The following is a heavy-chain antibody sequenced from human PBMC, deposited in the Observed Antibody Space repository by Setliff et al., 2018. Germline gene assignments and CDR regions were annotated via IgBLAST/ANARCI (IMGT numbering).Heavy chain of an antibody. J-gene: IGHJ3*02. Sequence: ASVKVSCEASGYTFTGYYMYWVRQAPGQGLEWMGRINPSSGATIYAQKFQGRVTMTSDTSISTAYMELGRLRSDDTAVYFCARDGGGDSDAFDIWGQGTMVTVSS. V-gene: IGHV1-2*06. CDR2: INPSSGAT. CDR1: GYTFTGYY. CDR3: ARDGGGDSDAFDI. D-gene: IGHD3-16*01.